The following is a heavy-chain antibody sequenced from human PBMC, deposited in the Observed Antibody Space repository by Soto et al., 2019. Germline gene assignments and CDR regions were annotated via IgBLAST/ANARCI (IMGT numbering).Heavy chain of an antibody. CDR1: GGSISSYY. V-gene: IGHV4-59*01. CDR3: ARRWGGSLDY. Sequence: SETLSLTCAVSGGSISSYYWSWIRQPPGKGLEWIGYIYYSGSTNYNPSLKSRVTISVDTSKNQFSLKLSSVTAADTAVYYCARRWGGSLDYWGQGTLVTVSS. J-gene: IGHJ4*02. D-gene: IGHD1-26*01. CDR2: IYYSGST.